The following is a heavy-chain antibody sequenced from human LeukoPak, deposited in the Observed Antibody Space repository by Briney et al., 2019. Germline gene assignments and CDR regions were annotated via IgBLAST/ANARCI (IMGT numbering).Heavy chain of an antibody. J-gene: IGHJ6*02. D-gene: IGHD3-10*01. CDR3: AKDLRYYYGSGSYCYYGMDV. CDR1: GFTFSSYA. V-gene: IGHV3-23*01. CDR2: ISGSGGST. Sequence: GGSLRLSCAASGFTFSSYAMSWVRQAPGKGLEWVSAISGSGGSTYYADSVKGRFTISRDNSKNTLYLQMNSLRAEDTAVYYCAKDLRYYYGSGSYCYYGMDVWGQGTTVTVSS.